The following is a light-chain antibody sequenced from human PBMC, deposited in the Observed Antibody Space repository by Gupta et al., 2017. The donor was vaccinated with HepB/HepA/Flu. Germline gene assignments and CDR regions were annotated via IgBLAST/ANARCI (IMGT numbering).Light chain of an antibody. CDR1: QVISDSK. Sequence: DIQMTQSPSSVSASVGDRVTISCRASQVISDSKLAWYQQRPGQAPKLLIYDRSTLESGVPSRFSGSGCGTDFTLTISSRQPEDIATYYCQHKNAFPFTFGQGTKMDIK. CDR3: QHKNAFPFT. CDR2: DRS. V-gene: IGKV1D-12*01. J-gene: IGKJ2*01.